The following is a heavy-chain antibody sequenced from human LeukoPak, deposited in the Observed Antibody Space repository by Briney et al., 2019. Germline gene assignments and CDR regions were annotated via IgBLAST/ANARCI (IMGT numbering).Heavy chain of an antibody. J-gene: IGHJ4*02. CDR1: GFTFSSYA. V-gene: IGHV3-23*01. D-gene: IGHD4-17*01. CDR2: ISGSGGST. Sequence: AGGSLRLSCAASGFTFSSYAMSWVRQAPGKGLEWVSAISGSGGSTYYADSVKGRFTISRDNSKNTLYLQMNSLRAEDTAVYYCAIDLPVTTFILDYWGQGTLVTVSS. CDR3: AIDLPVTTFILDY.